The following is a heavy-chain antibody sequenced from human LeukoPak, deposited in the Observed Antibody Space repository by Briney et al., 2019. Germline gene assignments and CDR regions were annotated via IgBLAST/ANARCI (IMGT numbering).Heavy chain of an antibody. CDR1: GYSFTSYW. J-gene: IGHJ5*02. CDR2: IYPGDSDT. V-gene: IGHV5-51*01. D-gene: IGHD2-2*01. Sequence: GESLKISCKGSGYSFTSYWIGWVRQMPGKGLEWMGIIYPGDSDTRYSPSFQGQVTISADKSISTAYLQWSSLKASDTAMYYCARGGSYCSSTSCDNWFDPWGQGTLVTVSS. CDR3: ARGGSYCSSTSCDNWFDP.